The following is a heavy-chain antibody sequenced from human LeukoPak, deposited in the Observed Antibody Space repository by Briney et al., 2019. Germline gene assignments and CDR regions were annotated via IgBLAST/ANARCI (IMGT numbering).Heavy chain of an antibody. Sequence: ASVKVSCKASGYTFTSYDINWVRQATGQGLEWMGWMNPNSGNTGYAQKFQGRVTMTRNTSISTAYMELSSLRSEDTAVYYCARERYSSGCPAFDIWGQGTMVTVSS. CDR3: ARERYSSGCPAFDI. V-gene: IGHV1-8*01. D-gene: IGHD6-19*01. J-gene: IGHJ3*02. CDR2: MNPNSGNT. CDR1: GYTFTSYD.